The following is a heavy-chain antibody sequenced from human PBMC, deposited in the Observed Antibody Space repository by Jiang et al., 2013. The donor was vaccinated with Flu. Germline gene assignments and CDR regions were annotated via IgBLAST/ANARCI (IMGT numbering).Heavy chain of an antibody. J-gene: IGHJ5*02. CDR1: GYSISSGYY. D-gene: IGHD2-2*02. V-gene: IGHV4-38-2*01. CDR3: ARKGRCSSSSCYKGWFDP. Sequence: GPGLVKPSETLSLICAVSGYSISSGYYWGWIRQPPGKGLEWIGNIYHSGNTYYNPSLESRVTISVDTSKNQLSLNLNSVTAADTAVYYCARKGRCSSSSCYKGWFDPGAREPWSPSPQ. CDR2: IYHSGNT.